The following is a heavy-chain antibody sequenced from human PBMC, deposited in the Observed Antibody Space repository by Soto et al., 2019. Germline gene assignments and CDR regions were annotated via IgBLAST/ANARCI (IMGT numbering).Heavy chain of an antibody. J-gene: IGHJ6*02. V-gene: IGHV4-59*01. CDR3: ARDQGDGYNYYYGMDV. Sequence: ASETLSLTCTVSGGSISSYYWSWIRQPPGKGLEWIGYIYYSGSTNYNPSLKSRVTISVDTSKNQFSLKLSSVTAADTAVYYCARDQGDGYNYYYGMDVWGQGTTVTVSS. CDR2: IYYSGST. CDR1: GGSISSYY. D-gene: IGHD1-26*01.